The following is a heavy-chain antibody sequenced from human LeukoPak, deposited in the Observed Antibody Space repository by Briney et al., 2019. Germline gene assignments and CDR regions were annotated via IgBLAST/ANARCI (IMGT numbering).Heavy chain of an antibody. Sequence: SETLSLTFTVSGGPISSHYWSWIRQPPGEGLGWIGYIYYSGSTNYNPSIKSRVTISVDTSKNQFSLKLSSVTAADTAVYYCARARYYYDSSGYWAFDYWGQGTLVTVSS. CDR1: GGPISSHY. D-gene: IGHD3-22*01. J-gene: IGHJ4*02. CDR3: ARARYYYDSSGYWAFDY. V-gene: IGHV4-59*11. CDR2: IYYSGST.